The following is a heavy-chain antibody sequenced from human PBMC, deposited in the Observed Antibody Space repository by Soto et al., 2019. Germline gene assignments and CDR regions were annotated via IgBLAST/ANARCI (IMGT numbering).Heavy chain of an antibody. CDR2: IYYSGRT. D-gene: IGHD2-21*02. V-gene: IGHV4-39*01. J-gene: IGHJ4*02. CDR3: ARQRTTVVTQAYFDH. Sequence: ETLSLTCIVSGESISSSSYYWGWIRQPPGKGLEWIGSIYYSGRTYYNPSFKSRVTISIDTSKNQFSLKLSSVTATDTAVYYCARQRTTVVTQAYFDHWGQGALVTAPQ. CDR1: GESISSSSYY.